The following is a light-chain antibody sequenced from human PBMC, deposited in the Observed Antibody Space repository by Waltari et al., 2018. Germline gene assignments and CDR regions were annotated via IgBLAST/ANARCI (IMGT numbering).Light chain of an antibody. CDR1: QGISSN. CDR3: QQLNSYPST. Sequence: IQLTQSPSSLSASVGDRVTITCRASQGISSNLAWYQQKPGKAPKLLISAASTLQSGVPLRFSGSGSGTDFTLTISSLQPEDFATYYGQQLNSYPSTFGQGTRLEIK. J-gene: IGKJ5*01. CDR2: AAS. V-gene: IGKV1-9*01.